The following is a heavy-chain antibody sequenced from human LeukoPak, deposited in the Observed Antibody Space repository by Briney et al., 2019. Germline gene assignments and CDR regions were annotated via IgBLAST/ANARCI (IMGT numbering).Heavy chain of an antibody. J-gene: IGHJ4*02. D-gene: IGHD3-10*01. V-gene: IGHV4-59*08. CDR3: ARSLPYGSGSYSDY. CDR1: DGSISSYY. Sequence: SETLSLTCTVSDGSISSYYWSWIRQPPGKGLEWIGYIYYSGSTNYNPSLKSRVTISVDTSKNQFSLKLSSVTAADTAVYYCARSLPYGSGSYSDYWGQGTLVTVSS. CDR2: IYYSGST.